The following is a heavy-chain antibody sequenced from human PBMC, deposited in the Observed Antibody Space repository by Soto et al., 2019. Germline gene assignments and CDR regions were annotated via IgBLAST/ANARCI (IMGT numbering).Heavy chain of an antibody. V-gene: IGHV4-4*02. D-gene: IGHD3-22*01. Sequence: RLQDSGPGLVNPSGTLSLTCAVSVASFSISTWWGWVRRPPGKGLEWIGEIYHSGSTNYNPSLKSRVTISVDKSKNQFSLKLSSVTAADTAVYYCAYDSSGYSAFGFDYWGQGTLVTVSS. J-gene: IGHJ4*02. CDR2: IYHSGST. CDR3: AYDSSGYSAFGFDY. CDR1: VASFSISTW.